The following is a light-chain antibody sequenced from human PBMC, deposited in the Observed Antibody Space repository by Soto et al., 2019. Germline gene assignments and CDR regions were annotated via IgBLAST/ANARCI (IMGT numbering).Light chain of an antibody. V-gene: IGKV1-5*03. J-gene: IGKJ1*01. CDR2: KAS. CDR1: QSISSW. Sequence: DIQMPQSPSTLSASVGDRVTITCRASQSISSWLAWYQQKPGKAPKLLIYKASSLESGVPSRFSGSGSGTEFTFTISSLQPDDFATYYCQQYNDYPWTFGQGTKVEIK. CDR3: QQYNDYPWT.